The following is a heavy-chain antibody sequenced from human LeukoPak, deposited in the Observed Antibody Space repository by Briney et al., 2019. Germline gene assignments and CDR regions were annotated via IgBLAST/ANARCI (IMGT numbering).Heavy chain of an antibody. CDR2: ISSSSSYI. D-gene: IGHD5-18*01. CDR3: ARADTVAYFFDY. V-gene: IGHV3-21*01. Sequence: GGSLRLSCAASGFTFSSYSMTWARQAPGKGLEWVSSISSSSSYIYYADSVKGRFTISRDNAKNSLYLQMNSLRAEDTAVYYCARADTVAYFFDYWGQGTLVTVSS. J-gene: IGHJ4*02. CDR1: GFTFSSYS.